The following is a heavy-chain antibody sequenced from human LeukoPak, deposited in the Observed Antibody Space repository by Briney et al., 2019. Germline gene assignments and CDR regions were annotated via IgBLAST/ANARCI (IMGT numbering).Heavy chain of an antibody. CDR3: ARGEIWSGYYSYYYYYMDV. V-gene: IGHV1-8*01. Sequence: GASVKVSCKASGYTITSYDINWVRQATGQGLELMGWMNPNSGNTGYAQKFQGRVTMTRNTSISTAYMELSSLRSEDTAVYYCARGEIWSGYYSYYYYYMDVWGKGTTLTVSS. CDR2: MNPNSGNT. CDR1: GYTITSYD. D-gene: IGHD3-3*01. J-gene: IGHJ6*03.